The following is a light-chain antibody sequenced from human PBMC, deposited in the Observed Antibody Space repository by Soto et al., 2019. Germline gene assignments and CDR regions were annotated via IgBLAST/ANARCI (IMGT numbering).Light chain of an antibody. CDR3: CSYAGGYTYV. V-gene: IGLV2-11*01. CDR1: SSDVGGYNY. J-gene: IGLJ1*01. Sequence: QSALTQPPSVSGSPGQSVTVSCTGTSSDVGGYNYVSWYQQHPGKAPKLMIYDVTKRPSGVPDRFSGSKSGNTASLTISGLQAEDEADYYCCSYAGGYTYVFGTGTKVTVL. CDR2: DVT.